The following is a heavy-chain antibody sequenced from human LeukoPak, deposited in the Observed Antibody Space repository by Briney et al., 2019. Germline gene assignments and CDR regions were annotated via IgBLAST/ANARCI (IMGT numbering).Heavy chain of an antibody. J-gene: IGHJ4*02. D-gene: IGHD5-12*01. Sequence: ASVKVSCKASGYTFTSYYMHWVRQAPGQGLEWMGIINPSGGSTSYAQKFQGRVTITADESTSTAYMELSSLRSEDTAVYYCARPAFAGYDLTMLDYWGQGTLVTVSS. CDR2: INPSGGST. V-gene: IGHV1-46*01. CDR1: GYTFTSYY. CDR3: ARPAFAGYDLTMLDY.